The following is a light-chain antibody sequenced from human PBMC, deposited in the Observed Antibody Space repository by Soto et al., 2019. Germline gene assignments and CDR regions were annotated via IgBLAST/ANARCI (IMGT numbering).Light chain of an antibody. Sequence: EIVMTQSPATLSLSPGERATLSCRASHRVSSYLAWYQQKPGQAPRLLIYATSTRATGIPARFSGSGSGTEFTLTISSLQSEDFAVYYCQQYNNWTLTFGGGTKVEIK. CDR2: ATS. CDR3: QQYNNWTLT. CDR1: HRVSSY. J-gene: IGKJ4*01. V-gene: IGKV3-15*01.